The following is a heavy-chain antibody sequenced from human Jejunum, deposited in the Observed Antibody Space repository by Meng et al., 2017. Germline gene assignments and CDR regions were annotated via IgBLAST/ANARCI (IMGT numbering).Heavy chain of an antibody. Sequence: GESLKISCAASGFTFSTYSMNWVRQAPGKGLEWVSSISSSSDYIYNADSVKGRFTISRDNAKNSLYLQMNSLRAEDTAVYYCVGHRHYCIGTSCYRGALDIWGQGTLVTVSS. CDR3: VGHRHYCIGTSCYRGALDI. CDR1: GFTFSTYS. V-gene: IGHV3-21*01. J-gene: IGHJ3*02. CDR2: ISSSSDYI. D-gene: IGHD2-2*01.